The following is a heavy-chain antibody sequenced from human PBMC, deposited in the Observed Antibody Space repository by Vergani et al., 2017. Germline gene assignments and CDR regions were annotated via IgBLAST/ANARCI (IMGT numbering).Heavy chain of an antibody. Sequence: QLQLQESGPGLVKPSETLSLTCTVSGGSISSSSYYWGWIRQPPGKGLGWIGSIYYSGSTYYNPSLKSRVTISADTSKNRFSLRLSSVTAADTAVYYCAGDCRSTVTTAVSWFDPWGQGTLVTVSS. V-gene: IGHV4-39*07. CDR2: IYYSGST. CDR1: GGSISSSSYY. CDR3: AGDCRSTVTTAVSWFDP. J-gene: IGHJ5*02. D-gene: IGHD4-17*01.